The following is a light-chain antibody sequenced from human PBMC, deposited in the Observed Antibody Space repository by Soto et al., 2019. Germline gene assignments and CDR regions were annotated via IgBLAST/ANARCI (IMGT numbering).Light chain of an antibody. Sequence: DIVITESPDSLSGSLRAMGTINCKSSQRVLYSSNNKNYLAWYQQKPGQPPKLLIYWASTRESGVPDRFSGSGSGTDFTLTISSLQAEDVAVYYCQQYYSTPWTFGQGTKVDIK. CDR2: WAS. J-gene: IGKJ1*01. CDR1: QRVLYSSNNKNY. V-gene: IGKV4-1*01. CDR3: QQYYSTPWT.